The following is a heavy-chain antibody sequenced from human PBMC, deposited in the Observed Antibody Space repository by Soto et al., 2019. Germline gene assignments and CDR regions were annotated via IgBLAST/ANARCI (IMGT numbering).Heavy chain of an antibody. CDR2: ISSSSSTI. CDR3: ARGGPASVVQAAGAFDI. Sequence: VSLRLSCAASGFTFSSYSMNWVRQAPGKGLEWVSYISSSSSTIYYADSVKGRFTISRDNAKNSLYLQMNSLRAEDTAVYYCARGGPASVVQAAGAFDIWGQGTMGTVSS. D-gene: IGHD2-2*01. CDR1: GFTFSSYS. J-gene: IGHJ3*02. V-gene: IGHV3-48*01.